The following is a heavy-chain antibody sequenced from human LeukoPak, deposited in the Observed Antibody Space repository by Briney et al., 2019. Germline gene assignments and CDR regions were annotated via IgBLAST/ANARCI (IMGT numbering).Heavy chain of an antibody. D-gene: IGHD6-19*01. CDR3: AREVAGSGLSYNWFDP. CDR2: IYYSGST. Sequence: SETLSLTCTVSGGSISSYYWSWLRQPPGKGLEWIGYIYYSGSTNYNPSLKSRVTISVDTSKNQFSLKLSSVTAADTAVYYCAREVAGSGLSYNWFDPWGQGTLVTVSS. V-gene: IGHV4-59*01. CDR1: GGSISSYY. J-gene: IGHJ5*02.